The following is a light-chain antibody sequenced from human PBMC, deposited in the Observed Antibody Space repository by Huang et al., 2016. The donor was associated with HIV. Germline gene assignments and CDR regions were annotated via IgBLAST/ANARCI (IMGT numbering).Light chain of an antibody. V-gene: IGKV2-29*02. J-gene: IGKJ2*03. CDR3: LQGIFFPYS. CDR1: QSLLHSDGKTY. CDR2: QVS. Sequence: DVVMTQTPLSLSVTPGQPASISCKSSQSLLHSDGKTYLYWFVQKPGQSPQLLIYQVSSRFSGVSEMFSGGGSGTYFTLKISRVEAEDVGTYYCLQGIFFPYSFGPGTKLELK.